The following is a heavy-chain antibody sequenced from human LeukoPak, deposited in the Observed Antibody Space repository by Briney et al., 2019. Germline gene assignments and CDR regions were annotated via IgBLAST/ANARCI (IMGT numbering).Heavy chain of an antibody. D-gene: IGHD1-26*01. CDR1: GFTFSSYW. Sequence: PGGSLRLSCAASGFTFSSYWMHWVRQAPGKGLVWVSRINSDGSSTSYADSVKGRFTISRGNAKNTLYLQMNSLRAEDTAVYYCARGYKRGSGSYYVIVGGYFDYWGQGTLVTVSS. V-gene: IGHV3-74*01. CDR2: INSDGSST. J-gene: IGHJ4*02. CDR3: ARGYKRGSGSYYVIVGGYFDY.